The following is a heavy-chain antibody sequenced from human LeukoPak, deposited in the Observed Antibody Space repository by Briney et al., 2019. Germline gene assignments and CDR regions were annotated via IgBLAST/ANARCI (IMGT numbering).Heavy chain of an antibody. J-gene: IGHJ6*02. Sequence: SETLSLTCTVSGGSISSGGYYWSWIRQHPGKGLEWIGYIYYSGSTYYNPSLKSRVTISVDTSKNQFSLKLSSVTAADTAVYYCAGDSGSPPYYGMDVWGQGTTVTVSS. CDR3: AGDSGSPPYYGMDV. CDR1: GGSISSGGYY. D-gene: IGHD3-10*01. CDR2: IYYSGST. V-gene: IGHV4-31*03.